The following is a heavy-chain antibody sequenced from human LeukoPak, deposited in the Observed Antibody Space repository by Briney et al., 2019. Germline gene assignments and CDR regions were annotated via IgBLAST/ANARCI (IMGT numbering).Heavy chain of an antibody. Sequence: GGSRQISCQTSGSHFLTSWIGGVGRLPGKGLEGMGILYPSDSDPRFRPPFQVQVTISLDQSITTPYPQCSSLQAPDTAIYYCALRSGNDDAYDFWGQGTIVTVSS. J-gene: IGHJ3*01. D-gene: IGHD1-1*01. CDR2: LYPSDSDP. CDR3: ALRSGNDDAYDF. V-gene: IGHV5-51*01. CDR1: GSHFLTSW.